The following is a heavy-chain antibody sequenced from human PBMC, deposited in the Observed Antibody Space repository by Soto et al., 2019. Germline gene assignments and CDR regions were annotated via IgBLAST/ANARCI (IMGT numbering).Heavy chain of an antibody. D-gene: IGHD2-2*01. V-gene: IGHV5-10-1*01. CDR3: ARLGSPQEGCCTGCYYYYCLDS. CDR1: GYRFASYR. J-gene: IGHJ6*01. Sequence: EESLNISCKYTGYRFASYRIRWVRQRPGTGLEWMGRIDHSESYTNYSPSFQGHVTISADKSISTAYLQWSSLKASDTAMYYCARLGSPQEGCCTGCYYYYCLDSWRQG. CDR2: IDHSESYT.